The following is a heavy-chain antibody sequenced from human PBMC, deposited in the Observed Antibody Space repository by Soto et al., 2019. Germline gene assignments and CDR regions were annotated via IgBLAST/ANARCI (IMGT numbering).Heavy chain of an antibody. D-gene: IGHD3-22*01. CDR2: ISAYNGNT. V-gene: IGHV1-18*01. J-gene: IGHJ4*02. Sequence: ASVKVSCKASGYTFTNYGISWVRQAPGQGLEWMGWISAYNGNTNYAQKLQGRVTMTTDTSTSIVYMDLRSLRSDDTAVYYCARASGGYYDSSGYHYAFDYWGQGTLVTVSS. CDR1: GYTFTNYG. CDR3: ARASGGYYDSSGYHYAFDY.